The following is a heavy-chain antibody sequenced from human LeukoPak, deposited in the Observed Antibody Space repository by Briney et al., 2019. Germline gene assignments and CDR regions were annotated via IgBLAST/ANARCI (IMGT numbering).Heavy chain of an antibody. J-gene: IGHJ3*01. CDR1: GGSISDYS. D-gene: IGHD3-16*01. Sequence: SETLSLTCSVSGGSISDYSWGWIRQPPGKGLEWIGHVYYIGKPTCSPSLESRVSISVDTSKNQFSLELTSVTAAGTAVYYCARRFRTGGDLHHDAYDVWGQGTVVTVSS. V-gene: IGHV4-59*12. CDR2: VYYIGKP. CDR3: ARRFRTGGDLHHDAYDV.